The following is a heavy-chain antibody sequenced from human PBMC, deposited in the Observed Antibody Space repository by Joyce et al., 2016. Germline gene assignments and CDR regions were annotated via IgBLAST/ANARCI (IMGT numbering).Heavy chain of an antibody. J-gene: IGHJ4*02. D-gene: IGHD5-12*01. CDR1: GFTFSSYA. CDR2: INGDGDST. V-gene: IGHV3-23*01. CDR3: AKVPFRGRIYSFDD. Sequence: VQLLESGGDLVQPGGSLRFSCAASGFTFSSYALSWVRQAPGKGLQWVSGINGDGDSTDYSDSVKGRFTIARDNSKITLYLQMNSLRGYDTAVYYCAKVPFRGRIYSFDDWVQGALVTVSS.